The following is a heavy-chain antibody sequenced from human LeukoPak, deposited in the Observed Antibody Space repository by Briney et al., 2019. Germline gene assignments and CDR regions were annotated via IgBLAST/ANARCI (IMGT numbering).Heavy chain of an antibody. CDR1: GGSVSSGSYY. CDR2: IYYSGST. J-gene: IGHJ3*02. Sequence: PSETLSLTCTVSGGSVSSGSYYWSWIRQPPGKGLEWIGYIYYSGSTNYNPSLKSRVTISVDTSKNQFSLKLSSVTAADTAVYYCARDRYSSGWYKPDDAFDIWGQGTMVTVSS. V-gene: IGHV4-61*01. CDR3: ARDRYSSGWYKPDDAFDI. D-gene: IGHD6-19*01.